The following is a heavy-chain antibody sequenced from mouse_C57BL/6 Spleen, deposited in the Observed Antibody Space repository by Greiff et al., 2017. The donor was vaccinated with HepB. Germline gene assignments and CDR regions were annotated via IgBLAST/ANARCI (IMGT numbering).Heavy chain of an antibody. J-gene: IGHJ1*03. Sequence: DVMLVESGGGLVQPGGSLKLSCAASGFTFSDYYMYWVRQTPEKRLEWVAYISNGGGSTYYPDTVKGRFTISRDNAKNTLYLQMSRLKSEDTAMYYCARPFYDGYSYWYFDVWGTGTTVTVSS. D-gene: IGHD2-3*01. CDR2: ISNGGGST. CDR1: GFTFSDYY. CDR3: ARPFYDGYSYWYFDV. V-gene: IGHV5-12*01.